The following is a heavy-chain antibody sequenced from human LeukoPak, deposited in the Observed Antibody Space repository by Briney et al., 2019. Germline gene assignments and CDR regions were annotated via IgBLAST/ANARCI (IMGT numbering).Heavy chain of an antibody. V-gene: IGHV3-21*01. J-gene: IGHJ5*02. D-gene: IGHD1-26*01. CDR2: ISSSGSYI. CDR3: ASPLVGATTP. CDR1: GFTFSSYS. Sequence: PGGSLRLSCAASGFTFSSYSMNWVRQAPGKGLEWVSSISSSGSYIYYADSVKGRFTISRDNAKNSLYLQMNSLRAEDTAVYYCASPLVGATTPWGQGTLVTVSP.